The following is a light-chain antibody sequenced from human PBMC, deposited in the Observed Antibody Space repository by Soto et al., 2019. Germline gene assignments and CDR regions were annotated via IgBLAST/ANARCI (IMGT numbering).Light chain of an antibody. CDR3: QQYGSSSLT. Sequence: EIVLTQSPGTLSLSPGERATLSCRASQSVTSSYLAWYQQKPGQAPRLLIYGASSRATGIPDRFSGRGSGTDFTLTISRLEPEDFAVYYCQQYGSSSLTFGGGTKVGIK. V-gene: IGKV3-20*01. CDR2: GAS. CDR1: QSVTSSY. J-gene: IGKJ4*01.